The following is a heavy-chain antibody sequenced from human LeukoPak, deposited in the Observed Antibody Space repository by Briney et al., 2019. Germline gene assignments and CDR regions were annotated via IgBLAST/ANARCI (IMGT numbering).Heavy chain of an antibody. V-gene: IGHV4-30-2*01. CDR3: ARGRYCSSTSCYRRCYYYGMDV. Sequence: PSETLSLTCAVSGGSISSGGYSWSRIRQPPGKGLEWIGYIYHSGSTYYNPSLKSRVTISVDRSKNQFSLKLSSVTAADTAVCYCARGRYCSSTSCYRRCYYYGMDVWGQGTTVTVSS. CDR2: IYHSGST. CDR1: GGSISSGGYS. D-gene: IGHD2-2*02. J-gene: IGHJ6*02.